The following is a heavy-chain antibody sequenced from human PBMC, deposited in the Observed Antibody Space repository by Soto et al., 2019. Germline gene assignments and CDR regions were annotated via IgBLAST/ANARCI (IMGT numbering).Heavy chain of an antibody. CDR2: INPDNGNT. D-gene: IGHD2-15*01. CDR1: GYTFTRYT. V-gene: IGHV1-3*01. J-gene: IGHJ5*02. Sequence: QVQLVQSGAEVKKPGASVKISCKASGYTFTRYTMNWVRQAPGQRLEWMGWINPDNGNTKSSQKFQDRVIITRDTSASTAYMDLSRLRSEDTAVYYCARGIATGQLDPWGQGPLVTVSS. CDR3: ARGIATGQLDP.